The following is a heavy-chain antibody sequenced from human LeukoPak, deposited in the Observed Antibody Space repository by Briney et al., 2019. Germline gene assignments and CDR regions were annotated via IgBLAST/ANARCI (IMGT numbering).Heavy chain of an antibody. CDR1: GGSISSSSYY. D-gene: IGHD3-10*01. CDR2: FYSSGNT. V-gene: IGHV4-39*01. Sequence: PSETLSLTCTVSGGSISSSSYYWGWIRQPPGKGLEWIGSFYSSGNTYYSPSLKGRVTISVDTSKNQFSLKLSSVSAADPAVYYCARWKKPGTICDYWGQGTLVSVSS. CDR3: ARWKKPGTICDY. J-gene: IGHJ4*02.